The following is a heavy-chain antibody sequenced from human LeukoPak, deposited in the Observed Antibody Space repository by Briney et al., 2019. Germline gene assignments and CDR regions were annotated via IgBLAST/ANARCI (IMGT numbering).Heavy chain of an antibody. CDR1: GGSISSYY. CDR2: IYTSGST. J-gene: IGHJ4*02. V-gene: IGHV4-4*07. Sequence: SETLSLTCSVSGGSISSYYWTWIRQPAGKELEWIGRIYTSGSTNYNPSLNGRVTMSVDTSKNQYSLKLSSVTAADTAVYYCARGFGSGGYYDYWGQGTLVTVSS. D-gene: IGHD3-22*01. CDR3: ARGFGSGGYYDY.